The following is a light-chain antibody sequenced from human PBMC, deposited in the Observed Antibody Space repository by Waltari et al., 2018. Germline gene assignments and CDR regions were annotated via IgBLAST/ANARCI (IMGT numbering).Light chain of an antibody. CDR3: QQLNSYPPT. J-gene: IGKJ1*01. CDR2: GAS. CDR1: QGISSY. V-gene: IGKV1-9*01. Sequence: IQLTHSPSSLSASVGDRVSITCRASQGISSYLAWYQHTPGEAPKLLIYGASSLQSGVPSRFSGRGSGTDFTLTISSLQPEDFTTYYCQQLNSYPPTFGQGTKVEIK.